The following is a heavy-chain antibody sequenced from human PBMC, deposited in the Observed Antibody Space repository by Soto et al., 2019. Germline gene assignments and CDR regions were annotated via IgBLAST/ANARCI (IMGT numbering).Heavy chain of an antibody. D-gene: IGHD3-10*01. V-gene: IGHV3-21*01. J-gene: IGHJ4*02. CDR3: AREFEDITSNLDY. CDR2: ISSTTTYI. CDR1: GFTFTSYS. Sequence: EVQLVESGGGLVKPGGSLRLSCAASGFTFTSYSMNWVRQAPGKGLEWVSSISSTTTYIYYGDSMKARFTISRDNGKKSLYLEMNSLRAEDTAVYYCAREFEDITSNLDYWGQGTLFTVSS.